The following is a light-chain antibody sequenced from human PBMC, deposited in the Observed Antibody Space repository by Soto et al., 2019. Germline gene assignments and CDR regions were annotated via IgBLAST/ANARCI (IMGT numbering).Light chain of an antibody. J-gene: IGLJ7*01. CDR2: EAT. V-gene: IGLV2-23*01. CDR1: SSDVGSYNL. CDR3: CAYAGSGTLV. Sequence: QSALTQPASVSGSPEQSITISCTGTSSDVGSYNLVSWYQQHPGKAPKVMIYEATKRPSGVSNRFSGSKSGNTASLTISGLQDEDEADYYCCAYAGSGTLVFGGGTQLTVL.